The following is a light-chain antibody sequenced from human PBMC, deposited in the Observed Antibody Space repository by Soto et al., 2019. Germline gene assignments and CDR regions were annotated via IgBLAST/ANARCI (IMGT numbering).Light chain of an antibody. J-gene: IGLJ2*01. CDR2: LNN. CDR1: RSNIGTYT. V-gene: IGLV1-44*01. Sequence: QSVLTQSPSASGTPGQRVTIPCSGSRSNIGTYTVNWYQQLPGTAPTLLIYLNNQRPSGVPNRCSGSKSGTSASLAISGLQSEDEAEYYCAAWDGSLSAVLFGGGTKLTVL. CDR3: AAWDGSLSAVL.